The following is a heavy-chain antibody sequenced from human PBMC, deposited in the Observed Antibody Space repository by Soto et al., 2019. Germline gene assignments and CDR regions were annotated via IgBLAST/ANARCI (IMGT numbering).Heavy chain of an antibody. V-gene: IGHV1-58*01. J-gene: IGHJ4*02. CDR1: GFTFTSSA. D-gene: IGHD3-3*01. CDR2: IVVGSGNT. Sequence: SVKVSCKASGFTFTSSAVQWVRQARGQRLEWIGWIVVGSGNTNYAQKFQERVTITRDMSTSTAYMELRSLRSDDTAVYYCAREVGDFWSGYYSSFDYWGQGTLVTVSS. CDR3: AREVGDFWSGYYSSFDY.